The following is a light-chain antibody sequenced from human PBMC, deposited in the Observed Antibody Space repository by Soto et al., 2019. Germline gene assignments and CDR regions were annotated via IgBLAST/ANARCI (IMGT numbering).Light chain of an antibody. Sequence: EIVLTQSPGTLSLSPGERVTLSCRASQSLSGNYLAWYQQKPGQAPKFLIYGASNRATDIPDRFSGGGSGTDFALTINRLEPEDSAVDYGQQYGHSPITFGQGTRLEIK. J-gene: IGKJ5*01. CDR2: GAS. CDR3: QQYGHSPIT. V-gene: IGKV3-20*01. CDR1: QSLSGNY.